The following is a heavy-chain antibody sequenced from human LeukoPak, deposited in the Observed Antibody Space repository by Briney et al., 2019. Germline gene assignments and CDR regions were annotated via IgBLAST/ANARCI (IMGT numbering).Heavy chain of an antibody. V-gene: IGHV4-34*01. CDR3: ARGGLTVTTARFYYYYYMDV. CDR1: GGSFSGYY. Sequence: SETLSLTCAVYGGSFSGYYWSWIRQPPGKGLEWIGEINHSGSTNYNPSLKSRVTISVDTSKNQFSLKLSSVTAADTAVYYCARGGLTVTTARFYYYYYMDVWGKGTTVTVSS. D-gene: IGHD4-11*01. CDR2: INHSGST. J-gene: IGHJ6*03.